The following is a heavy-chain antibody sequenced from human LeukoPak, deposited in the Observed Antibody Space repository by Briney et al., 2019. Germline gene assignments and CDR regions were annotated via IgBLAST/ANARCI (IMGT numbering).Heavy chain of an antibody. CDR3: ARHGSGSYYQF. V-gene: IGHV4-59*08. Sequence: SETLSLTCTVSGDXISTYYWSWIRQPPGKGLEWIGYIHFSGSINYNPSLKSRVTISVDTSKSQFSLKLSTVTAADTAMYYCARHGSGSYYQFWGQGTLVTVSS. CDR1: GDXISTYY. J-gene: IGHJ4*02. CDR2: IHFSGSI. D-gene: IGHD1-26*01.